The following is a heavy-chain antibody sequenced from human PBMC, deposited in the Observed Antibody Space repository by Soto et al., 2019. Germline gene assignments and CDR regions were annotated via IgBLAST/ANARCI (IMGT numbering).Heavy chain of an antibody. Sequence: QITLKESGPTLVKPTQTLTLTCTFSGLSLSTSGEAVGWIRQPPGKALDWLALIYWDDDKRYNPTLKTRLTNTKNTSKNQVVRTLTNMDPVDTATYYCAHYVSTSPAGWFAPWGQGILVPVSS. CDR3: AHYVSTSPAGWFAP. CDR2: IYWDDDK. V-gene: IGHV2-5*02. CDR1: GLSLSTSGEA. D-gene: IGHD3-10*02. J-gene: IGHJ5*02.